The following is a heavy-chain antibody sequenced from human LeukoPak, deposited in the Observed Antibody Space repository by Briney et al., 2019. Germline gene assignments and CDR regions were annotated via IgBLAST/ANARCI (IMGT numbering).Heavy chain of an antibody. CDR1: RFGFTSYC. CDR3: AREDNGYCSGGSCGNWFDP. D-gene: IGHD2-15*01. J-gene: IGHJ5*02. CDR2: IVPSVSYI. V-gene: IGHV5-10-1*01. Sequence: GLAVQSSSKVSRFGFTSYCISCARQVPGKGLGWMGRIVPSVSYIIYSLSFQCHATFSSAKSITTTYLQWSSLKASDTGMYYCAREDNGYCSGGSCGNWFDPWGQGTLVTVFS.